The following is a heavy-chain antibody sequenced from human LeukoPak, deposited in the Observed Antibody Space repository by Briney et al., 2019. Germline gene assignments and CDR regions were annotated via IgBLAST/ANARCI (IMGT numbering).Heavy chain of an antibody. V-gene: IGHV5-51*01. J-gene: IGHJ4*02. CDR3: ARPSGTYNRFDS. Sequence: ESLKISCKGSGYSFTSNWIGWVRQMPGEGLEGMGIIYPGDSDTRYSPSFQGQVTISADKSISTAYLQWSSLKASDTAMYYCARPSGTYNRFDSWGQGTLVTVSS. D-gene: IGHD1-26*01. CDR2: IYPGDSDT. CDR1: GYSFTSNW.